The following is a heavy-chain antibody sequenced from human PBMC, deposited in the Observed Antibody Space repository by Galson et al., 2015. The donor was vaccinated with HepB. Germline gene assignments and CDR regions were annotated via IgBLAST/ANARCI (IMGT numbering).Heavy chain of an antibody. CDR3: ARDEGYYRSYWYFDL. Sequence: SLRLSCAASGFTVNSNYMTWVRQAPGKGLDWVSTIYTGGATFYADSVKGRFTISRDFSKNAVYLQMSSLRAEDTAMYYCARDEGYYRSYWYFDLWGRGSLVTVSS. J-gene: IGHJ2*01. V-gene: IGHV3-53*01. CDR1: GFTVNSNY. D-gene: IGHD1-26*01. CDR2: IYTGGAT.